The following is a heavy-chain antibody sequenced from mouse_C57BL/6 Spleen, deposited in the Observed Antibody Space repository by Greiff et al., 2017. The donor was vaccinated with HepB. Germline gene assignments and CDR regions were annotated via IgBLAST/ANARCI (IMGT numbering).Heavy chain of an antibody. J-gene: IGHJ3*01. CDR1: GYSFTGYF. V-gene: IGHV1-20*01. Sequence: EVKLQESGPELVKPGASVKISCKASGYSFTGYFMNWVIQSHGKSLEWIGRINPYNGDTFYNQKFKGKATLTVDKSSSTAHMELRSLTSEDSAVYYCAREERNDYDGFAYWGQGTLVTVSA. CDR3: AREERNDYDGFAY. D-gene: IGHD2-4*01. CDR2: INPYNGDT.